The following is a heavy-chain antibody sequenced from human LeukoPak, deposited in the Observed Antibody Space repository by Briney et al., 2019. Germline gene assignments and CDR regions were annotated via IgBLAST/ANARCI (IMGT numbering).Heavy chain of an antibody. CDR2: IYYSGST. J-gene: IGHJ3*02. V-gene: IGHV4-59*01. CDR3: ARALGDYGDYYDAFDI. CDR1: GGSISSYY. D-gene: IGHD4-17*01. Sequence: SETLSLTCTVSGGSISSYYWSWIRHPPGKGLEWIGYIYYSGSTNYNPSLKSRVTISVDTSKNQFSLKLSSVTAADTAVYYCARALGDYGDYYDAFDIWGQGTMVTVSS.